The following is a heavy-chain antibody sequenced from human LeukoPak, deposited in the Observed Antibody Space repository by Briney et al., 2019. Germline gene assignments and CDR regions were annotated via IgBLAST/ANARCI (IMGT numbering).Heavy chain of an antibody. CDR1: GYTFTSYG. D-gene: IGHD3-22*01. V-gene: IGHV1-18*01. CDR3: AAYYYDSSESS. J-gene: IGHJ4*02. CDR2: ISAYNGNT. Sequence: GASVKVSCKASGYTFTSYGISWVRQAPGQGLEWMGWISAYNGNTNYAQKLQGRVTITADESTSTAYMELSSLRSEDTAVYYCAAYYYDSSESSWGQGTLVTVSS.